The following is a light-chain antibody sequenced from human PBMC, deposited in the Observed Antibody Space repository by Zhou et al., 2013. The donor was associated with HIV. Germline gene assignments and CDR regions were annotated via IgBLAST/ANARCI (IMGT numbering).Light chain of an antibody. CDR1: QSISSW. Sequence: DIQMTQSPSTLSASMGVRVTITCRASQSISSWLAWYQQKPGKAPKLLIYKASSLESGVPSRFSGSGSGTDFTFTISSLQPEDIATYYCQQYDNLPSITFGQGTRLEIK. J-gene: IGKJ5*01. CDR2: KAS. V-gene: IGKV1-5*03. CDR3: QQYDNLPSIT.